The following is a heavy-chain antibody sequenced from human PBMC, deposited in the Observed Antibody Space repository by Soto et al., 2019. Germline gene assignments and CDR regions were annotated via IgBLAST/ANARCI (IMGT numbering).Heavy chain of an antibody. CDR3: ARDRCTTDKCYTHHFDV. V-gene: IGHV1-18*04. CDR2: ISVYTGNT. Sequence: QVQLVQAGGEVTKPGASVKVSCKSSGYTFTSYGVSWVRHAPGQGREWLGWISVYTGNTKQAQKFQDRVTLTTEASTSTVYLELRNLRSDATAVYYCARDRCTTDKCYTHHFDVWGEGTTVTVSS. J-gene: IGHJ6*04. CDR1: GYTFTSYG. D-gene: IGHD2-8*01.